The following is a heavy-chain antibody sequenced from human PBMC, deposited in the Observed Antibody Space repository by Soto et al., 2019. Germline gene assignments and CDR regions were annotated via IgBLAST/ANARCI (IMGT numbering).Heavy chain of an antibody. CDR1: GITVSTNY. D-gene: IGHD3-22*01. CDR3: AREGGGGYYDSSGYMAV. CDR2: IYSDGKT. V-gene: IGHV3-53*02. Sequence: EVQLVETGGGLIQPGGSLRLSCAASGITVSTNYMSWVRQAPGKGLEWVSVIYSDGKTFYADSVKGRFTISRDNSQNPVAVQIDGLRADERAVNYWAREGGGGYYDSSGYMAVWGQGTLVTVSS. J-gene: IGHJ4*02.